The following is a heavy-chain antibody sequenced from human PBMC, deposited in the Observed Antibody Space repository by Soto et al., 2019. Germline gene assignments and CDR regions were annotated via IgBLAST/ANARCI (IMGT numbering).Heavy chain of an antibody. Sequence: QVQLQESGPGLVKPSQTLSLTCSVSGGSISSIDYFWSWIRQPPGRGLEWIGFIYHTVTTCYNPSLRSRVTISIDTSKSQFSMKLNSVTAADTAVYYCARVMAAMQNWLDPWGQGTLVTVSP. CDR2: IYHTVTT. CDR1: GGSISSIDYF. D-gene: IGHD2-2*01. J-gene: IGHJ5*02. V-gene: IGHV4-30-4*01. CDR3: ARVMAAMQNWLDP.